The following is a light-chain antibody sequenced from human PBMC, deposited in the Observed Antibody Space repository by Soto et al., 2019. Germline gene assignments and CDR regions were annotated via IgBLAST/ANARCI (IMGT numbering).Light chain of an antibody. V-gene: IGKV4-1*01. CDR1: QSILYSSSNKDY. Sequence: DIVMTQSPDSLAVSLGERATINCKSSQSILYSSSNKDYLAWYQQKPGQPPKVIIYWASTRESGVPDRFSGSGSGTDFTITISSLQAEDVAVYYCQQYYTTPLTFGGGTKVEI. CDR3: QQYYTTPLT. J-gene: IGKJ4*01. CDR2: WAS.